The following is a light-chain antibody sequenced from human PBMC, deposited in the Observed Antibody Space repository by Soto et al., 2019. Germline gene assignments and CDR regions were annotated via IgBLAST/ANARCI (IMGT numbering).Light chain of an antibody. V-gene: IGKV1-39*01. Sequence: DIQMTHSPSSLSASVGDRVTITCRASQSISSYLNWYQQKPGKAPKLLIYAASSLQSGVPSRFSGSGSGKDFTLTISSLQPEDFATYYCQQSYSTLPTFGHGTKV. CDR1: QSISSY. CDR3: QQSYSTLPT. J-gene: IGKJ1*01. CDR2: AAS.